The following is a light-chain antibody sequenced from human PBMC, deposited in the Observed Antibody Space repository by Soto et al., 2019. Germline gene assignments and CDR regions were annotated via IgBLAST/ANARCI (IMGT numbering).Light chain of an antibody. V-gene: IGKV1-5*03. Sequence: DIQMTQSPSTLSASIGDTVNINCRASQSVNSRLAWYQQRPGKTPRILIYKASSLEREVPSRFSGSGSGTEYTLPIRNLEPDAFATYYCQQYDGYPWTFGQGTEVEVK. CDR1: QSVNSR. CDR3: QQYDGYPWT. J-gene: IGKJ1*01. CDR2: KAS.